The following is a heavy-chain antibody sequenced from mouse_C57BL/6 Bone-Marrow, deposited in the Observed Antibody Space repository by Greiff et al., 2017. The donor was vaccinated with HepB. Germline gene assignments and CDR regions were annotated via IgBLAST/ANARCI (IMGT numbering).Heavy chain of an antibody. CDR3: AREDDCPLYYYAMDY. Sequence: QVQLQQPGAELVMPGASVKLSCKASGYTFTSYWMHWVKQRPGQGLEWIGEIDPSDSYTNYNQKFKGKSTLTVDKSSSTAYMQLSSLTSEDSAVYYCAREDDCPLYYYAMDYWGQGTSVTVSS. V-gene: IGHV1-69*01. CDR2: IDPSDSYT. J-gene: IGHJ4*01. D-gene: IGHD2-4*01. CDR1: GYTFTSYW.